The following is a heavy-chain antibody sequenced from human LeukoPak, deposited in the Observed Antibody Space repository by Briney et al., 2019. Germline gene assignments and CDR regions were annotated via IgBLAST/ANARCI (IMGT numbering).Heavy chain of an antibody. CDR3: AREVRYDILTGYLNWFDP. CDR2: ISAYNGNT. Sequence: ASVKVSCKASGYTFTSYGISWVRQAPGQGLEWMGWISAYNGNTNYAQKLQGRVTMTTDTSTSTAYMELRSLRSDDTAVYYCAREVRYDILTGYLNWFDPWGQGTLVTVSS. CDR1: GYTFTSYG. V-gene: IGHV1-18*01. D-gene: IGHD3-9*01. J-gene: IGHJ5*02.